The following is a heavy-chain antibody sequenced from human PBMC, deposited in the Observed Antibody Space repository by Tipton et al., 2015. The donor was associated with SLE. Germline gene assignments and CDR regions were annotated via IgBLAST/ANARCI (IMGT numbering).Heavy chain of an antibody. V-gene: IGHV4-59*11. CDR3: ARGLRITMNRPIFDY. J-gene: IGHJ4*02. Sequence: LRLSCTVSGGSITGHHWSWIRQPPGKGLEWIGYMYYTGSAHYNPSLRNRVTMSVDTSKSQFSLKLSSVTAADTAVYYCARGLRITMNRPIFDYWGQGTLVTVSS. CDR2: MYYTGSA. D-gene: IGHD3-22*01. CDR1: GGSITGHH.